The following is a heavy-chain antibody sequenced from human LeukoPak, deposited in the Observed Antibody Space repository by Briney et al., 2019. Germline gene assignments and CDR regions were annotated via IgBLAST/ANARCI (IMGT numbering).Heavy chain of an antibody. CDR1: GGSFSGYY. CDR2: INHSGST. J-gene: IGHJ5*02. Sequence: SETLSLTCAVYGGSFSGYYWSWIRQPPGKGLEWIGEINHSGSTNYNPSLKSRVTISVDTSKNQFSLKLSSVTAADTAVYYCARGRGTRVRYNWFDPWGQGTLVTVSS. CDR3: ARGRGTRVRYNWFDP. D-gene: IGHD3-16*01. V-gene: IGHV4-34*01.